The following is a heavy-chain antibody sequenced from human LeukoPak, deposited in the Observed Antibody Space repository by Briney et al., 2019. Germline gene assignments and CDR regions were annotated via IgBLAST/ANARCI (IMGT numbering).Heavy chain of an antibody. J-gene: IGHJ3*02. V-gene: IGHV3-23*01. CDR3: AKAPLYFGAFDI. CDR1: GFTFSSYA. D-gene: IGHD2-15*01. Sequence: PGGSLRLSCAASGFTFSSYAMSWVRQAPGKGLEWVSAISGGGGSTYYADSVKGRFTISRDNSKNTLYLQMNSLRAEDTAVYYCAKAPLYFGAFDIWGQGTMVTVSS. CDR2: ISGGGGST.